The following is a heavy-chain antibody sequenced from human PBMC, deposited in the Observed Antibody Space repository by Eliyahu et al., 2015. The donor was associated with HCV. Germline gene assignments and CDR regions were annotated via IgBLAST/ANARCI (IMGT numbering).Heavy chain of an antibody. CDR3: AKEAGAATFDY. J-gene: IGHJ4*02. D-gene: IGHD1-26*01. CDR1: GFTFNNYA. Sequence: EVQLVESGGGLVQPGGSLRLSCAASGFTFNNYAMSWVRQAPGKGLEWXLXISGNGGXTYSADSVKGRFTISRDNSKNTLYLQMNSLRAEDTAVYYCAKEAGAATFDYWGQGTLVTVSS. V-gene: IGHV3-23*04. CDR2: ISGNGGXT.